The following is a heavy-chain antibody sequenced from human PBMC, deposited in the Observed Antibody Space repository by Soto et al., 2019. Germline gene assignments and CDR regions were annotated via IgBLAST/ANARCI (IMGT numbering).Heavy chain of an antibody. Sequence: SVKVSFQASGSTFTRYTMNWVRQAPGQRLEWMGWINPDNGNTKSSQKFQDRVIITRDTSASTAYMDLSSLRSEDTAVYYCARGIATGQLDAWGQGTLVIVSS. J-gene: IGHJ5*02. CDR1: GSTFTRYT. CDR3: ARGIATGQLDA. V-gene: IGHV1-3*01. D-gene: IGHD2-15*01. CDR2: INPDNGNT.